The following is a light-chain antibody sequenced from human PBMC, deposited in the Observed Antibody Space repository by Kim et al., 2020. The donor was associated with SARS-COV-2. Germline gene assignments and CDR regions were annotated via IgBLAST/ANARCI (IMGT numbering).Light chain of an antibody. CDR1: ESINTG. CDR3: HQYKTYPYT. V-gene: IGKV1-5*03. Sequence: SAAVGDAVTITCRATESINTGLAWYQQKPGKAPRLLIYQASNLQTGVTSRFSGSGSGTDFTLTITSLQPDDFATFYCHQYKTYPYTFGQGTKLEI. CDR2: QAS. J-gene: IGKJ2*01.